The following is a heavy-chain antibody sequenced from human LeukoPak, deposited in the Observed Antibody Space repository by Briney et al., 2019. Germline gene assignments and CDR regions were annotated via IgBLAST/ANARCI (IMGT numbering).Heavy chain of an antibody. D-gene: IGHD6-19*01. V-gene: IGHV3-30*04. J-gene: IGHJ4*02. Sequence: PGGSLRLSCAASGFTFSSYAMHWVRQAPGKGLEWVAVISNDGTNKYYADSVKGRFTISRDNSKNTLYVQMNSLRVEDTAVYYCASAVAGSDYFDYWGQGTLVTVSS. CDR1: GFTFSSYA. CDR2: ISNDGTNK. CDR3: ASAVAGSDYFDY.